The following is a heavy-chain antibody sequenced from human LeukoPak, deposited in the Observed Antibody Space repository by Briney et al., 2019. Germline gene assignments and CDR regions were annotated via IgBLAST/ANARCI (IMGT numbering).Heavy chain of an antibody. Sequence: QPGGSLRLSCAASGFTFSSYEMNWVRQAPGKGLEWVSYISSSGSTRYYADSVKGRFTISRDNAKNSLYLQMNSLRAEDTAVYCCARDHGWSPDYWGQGTLVTVSS. CDR3: ARDHGWSPDY. V-gene: IGHV3-48*03. CDR2: ISSSGSTR. J-gene: IGHJ4*02. CDR1: GFTFSSYE. D-gene: IGHD1-26*01.